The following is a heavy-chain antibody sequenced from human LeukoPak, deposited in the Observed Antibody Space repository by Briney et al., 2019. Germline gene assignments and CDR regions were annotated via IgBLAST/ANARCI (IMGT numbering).Heavy chain of an antibody. CDR3: ARGRPRSIAARPLRWFDP. CDR2: INHSGST. D-gene: IGHD6-6*01. CDR1: GGSFSGYY. J-gene: IGHJ5*02. Sequence: SETLSLTCAVYGGSFSGYYWRWIRQPPGKGLEWIGEINHSGSTNYNPSLKSRVTISVDTSKNQFSLKLSSVTAADTAVYYCARGRPRSIAARPLRWFDPWGQGTLVTVSS. V-gene: IGHV4-34*01.